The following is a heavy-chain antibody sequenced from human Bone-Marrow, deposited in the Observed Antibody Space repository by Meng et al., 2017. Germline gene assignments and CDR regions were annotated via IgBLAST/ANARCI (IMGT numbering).Heavy chain of an antibody. Sequence: SETLSLTCTVSGGSISSGSYYWSWIRQPAGKGLEWIGRIYTSGSTNYNPSLKSRVTISVDTSKNQFSLPLSSVTAADTAVYYCAREICSGLCGSGSYNWFDPWGQGTLVTVSS. CDR2: IYTSGST. CDR3: AREICSGLCGSGSYNWFDP. D-gene: IGHD3-10*01. V-gene: IGHV4-61*02. CDR1: GGSISSGSYY. J-gene: IGHJ5*02.